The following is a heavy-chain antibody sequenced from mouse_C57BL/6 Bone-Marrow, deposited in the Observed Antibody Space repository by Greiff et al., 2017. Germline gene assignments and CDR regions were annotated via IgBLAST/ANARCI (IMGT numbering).Heavy chain of an antibody. CDR1: GYTFTSYW. CDR2: IYPGSGST. CDR3: ARSPYYDGYFYFDY. V-gene: IGHV1-55*01. Sequence: VQLQQPGAERVKPGASVKMSCKASGYTFTSYWITWVKQRPGQGLEWIGDIYPGSGSTNYNEKLKSKATLTVDTSSTAANIQISSLTSEDSAVYYCARSPYYDGYFYFDYWGQGTTLTVSS. D-gene: IGHD2-3*01. J-gene: IGHJ2*01.